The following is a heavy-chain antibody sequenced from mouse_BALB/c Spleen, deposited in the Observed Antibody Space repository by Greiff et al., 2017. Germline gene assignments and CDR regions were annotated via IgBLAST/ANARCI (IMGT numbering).Heavy chain of an antibody. V-gene: IGHV7-3*02. Sequence: EVMLVESGGGLVQPGGSLRLSCATSGFTFTDYYMSWVRQPPGKALEWLGFIRNKANGYTTEYSASVKGRFTISRDNSQSILYLQMNTLRAEDSATYYCARDDFAWFAYWGQGTLVTVSA. CDR1: GFTFTDYY. J-gene: IGHJ3*01. CDR2: IRNKANGYTT. CDR3: ARDDFAWFAY.